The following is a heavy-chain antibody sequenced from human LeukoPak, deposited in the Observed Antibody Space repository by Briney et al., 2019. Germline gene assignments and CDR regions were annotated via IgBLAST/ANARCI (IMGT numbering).Heavy chain of an antibody. CDR3: ARRPGSGSYRNFDY. D-gene: IGHD3-10*01. J-gene: IGHJ4*02. V-gene: IGHV4-34*01. CDR2: INDRGST. Sequence: SETLSLTCAVYGGSFSGYYWNWTRQPPGKGLEWIGEINDRGSTKYYPSLKSRVTISVDTSKNQFSLKLTSLTAADTAVYYCARRPGSGSYRNFDYWGQGVLVTVSS. CDR1: GGSFSGYY.